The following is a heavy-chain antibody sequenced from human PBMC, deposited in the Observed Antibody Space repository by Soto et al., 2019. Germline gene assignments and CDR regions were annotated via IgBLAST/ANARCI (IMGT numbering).Heavy chain of an antibody. V-gene: IGHV3-30-3*01. Sequence: GGSLRLSCAASGFTFSNSWMHWVRQVSGKGLEWVAVISFDGNIKYDADSVKGRFTISRDNSKNTLFLQMDSLKGEDTAVYSCARAPRRYCTSLSCLGLYGLDVWGQGTAVTVSS. J-gene: IGHJ6*02. D-gene: IGHD2-8*01. CDR2: ISFDGNIK. CDR1: GFTFSNSW. CDR3: ARAPRRYCTSLSCLGLYGLDV.